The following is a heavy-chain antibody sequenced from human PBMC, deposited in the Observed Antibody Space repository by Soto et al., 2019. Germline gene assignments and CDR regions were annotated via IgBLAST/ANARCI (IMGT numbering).Heavy chain of an antibody. CDR3: ARPGNYGSGSYLYYLDY. CDR2: IYYSGST. CDR1: GGSISSSSYY. Sequence: QLQLQESGPGLVKPSETLSLTCTVSGGSISSSSYYWGWIRQPPGKGLEWIGSIYYSGSTYYNPSLKRRVTISGGTAKSQFSLKLSSVTAADTAVYYCARPGNYGSGSYLYYLDYWGQGTLVTVSS. V-gene: IGHV4-39*01. D-gene: IGHD3-10*01. J-gene: IGHJ4*02.